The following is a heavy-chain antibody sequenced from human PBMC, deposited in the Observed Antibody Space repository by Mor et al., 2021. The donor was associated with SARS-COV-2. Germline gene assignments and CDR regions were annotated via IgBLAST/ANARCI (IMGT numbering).Heavy chain of an antibody. J-gene: IGHJ6*02. CDR3: ARAQTPVLGYCSGGSCYGQGDYYYGMDV. D-gene: IGHD2-15*01. Sequence: GSNKYYADSVKGRFTISRDNSKNTLYLQMNSLRAEDTAVYYCARAQTPVLGYCSGGSCYGQGDYYYGMDVWGQGTTV. CDR2: GSNK. V-gene: IGHV3-30-3*01.